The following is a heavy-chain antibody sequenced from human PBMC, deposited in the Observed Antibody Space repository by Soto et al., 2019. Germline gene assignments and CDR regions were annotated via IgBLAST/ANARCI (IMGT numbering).Heavy chain of an antibody. V-gene: IGHV4-31*03. CDR1: GDSSSSGTYY. CDR3: ARAIAFGGVIVFDY. CDR2: IDYSGNTY. D-gene: IGHD3-16*02. J-gene: IGHJ4*02. Sequence: QVQLQESGPGLVKPSQTLSLTCTVSGDSSSSGTYYWSWIRQHPGKGLEWIGYIDYSGNTYYYNPSLKSRVIISLDTSTTQFSLKLSSVTAADTAVYYCARAIAFGGVIVFDYWGQGTLITVSS.